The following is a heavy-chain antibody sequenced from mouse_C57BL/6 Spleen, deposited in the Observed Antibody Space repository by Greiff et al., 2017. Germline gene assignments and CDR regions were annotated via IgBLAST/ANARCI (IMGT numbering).Heavy chain of an antibody. CDR3: ANITGTQGSFDY. Sequence: QVQLKESGPELVKPGASVKISCKASGYSFTSYYIHWVKQRPGQGLEWIGWIYPGSGNTKYNEKFKGKATLTADTSSSTAYMQLSSLTSEDSAVYYCANITGTQGSFDYWGQGTTLTVSS. CDR2: IYPGSGNT. J-gene: IGHJ2*01. CDR1: GYSFTSYY. D-gene: IGHD4-1*01. V-gene: IGHV1-66*01.